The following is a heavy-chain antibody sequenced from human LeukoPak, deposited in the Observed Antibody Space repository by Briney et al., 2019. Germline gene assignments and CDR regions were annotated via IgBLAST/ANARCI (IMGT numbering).Heavy chain of an antibody. D-gene: IGHD2-2*01. Sequence: GSSVKVSCKASGGTFSSYAISRVRQAPGQGLEWMGGIIPIFGTANYAQKFQGRVTITTDESTSTAYMELSSLRSEDTAVYYCASQTDIVVVPAAIGYYYMDVWGKGTTVTVSS. CDR2: IIPIFGTA. CDR3: ASQTDIVVVPAAIGYYYMDV. CDR1: GGTFSSYA. J-gene: IGHJ6*03. V-gene: IGHV1-69*05.